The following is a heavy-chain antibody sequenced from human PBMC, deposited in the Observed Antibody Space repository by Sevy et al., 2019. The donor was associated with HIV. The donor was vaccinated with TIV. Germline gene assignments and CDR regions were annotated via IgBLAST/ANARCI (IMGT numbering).Heavy chain of an antibody. Sequence: GGSLRLSCAASGFTFSSYSMNWVRQAPGKGLEWVSSISSSSSYIYYADSVKGRFTISRDNAKNSLYLQMNSLRAEDTAVYYCARARLNGSCPGDIWGQGTMVTVSS. V-gene: IGHV3-21*01. CDR3: ARARLNGSCPGDI. J-gene: IGHJ3*02. CDR1: GFTFSSYS. CDR2: ISSSSSYI. D-gene: IGHD2-15*01.